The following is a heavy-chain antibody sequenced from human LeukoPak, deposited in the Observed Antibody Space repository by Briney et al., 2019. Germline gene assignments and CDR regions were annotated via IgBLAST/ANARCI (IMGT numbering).Heavy chain of an antibody. CDR3: ATVSRITIFGVVTPYMDA. D-gene: IGHD3-3*01. J-gene: IGHJ6*02. Sequence: SVKVSCKASVGTFTSYAISWVRQAPGQGREWMGRIIPILGIANYAQKFQGRVTITADKSTSTAYMELSSLRSEGTAVYYCATVSRITIFGVVTPYMDAWGQGTTATASS. CDR2: IIPILGIA. V-gene: IGHV1-69*04. CDR1: VGTFTSYA.